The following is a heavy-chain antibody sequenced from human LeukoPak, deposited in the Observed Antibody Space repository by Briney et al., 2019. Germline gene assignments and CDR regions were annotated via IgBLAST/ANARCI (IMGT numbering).Heavy chain of an antibody. V-gene: IGHV1-46*01. CDR3: AESEIAAAAHYYYYYMDV. CDR2: INPSGGST. J-gene: IGHJ6*03. D-gene: IGHD6-13*01. Sequence: ASVKVSCKASGYTFTSYYMHWVRQAPGQGLEWMGIINPSGGSTSYAQKFQGRVTMTRDMSTSTVYMELSSLRSEDTAVYYCAESEIAAAAHYYYYYMDVWGKGTTVTISS. CDR1: GYTFTSYY.